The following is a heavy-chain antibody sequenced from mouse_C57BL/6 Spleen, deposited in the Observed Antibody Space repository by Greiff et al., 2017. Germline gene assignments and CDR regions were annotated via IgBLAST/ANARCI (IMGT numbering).Heavy chain of an antibody. CDR3: TRDRGYYGSSYWFAY. V-gene: IGHV5-9-1*02. D-gene: IGHD1-1*01. Sequence: EVKVVESGEGLVKPGGSLKLSCAASGFTFSSYAMSWVRQTPEKRLAWVAYISSGGDYIYYADTVKGRFTISRDNARNTLYLQMSSLKSEDTAMYYCTRDRGYYGSSYWFAYWGQGTLVTVSA. CDR1: GFTFSSYA. CDR2: ISSGGDYI. J-gene: IGHJ3*01.